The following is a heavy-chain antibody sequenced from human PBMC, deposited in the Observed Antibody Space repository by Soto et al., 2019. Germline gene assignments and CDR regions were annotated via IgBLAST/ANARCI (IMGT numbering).Heavy chain of an antibody. CDR1: GFTFSSYG. CDR2: ISYDGSNK. CDR3: AKDPLEYDSSGYVDY. Sequence: QVQLVESGGGVVQPGRSLRLSCAASGFTFSSYGMHWVRQAPGKGLEWVAVISYDGSNKYYADSVKGRFTISRDNSKNTLYLQMNSLRAEDTAVYYCAKDPLEYDSSGYVDYWGQGTLVTVSS. D-gene: IGHD3-22*01. V-gene: IGHV3-30*18. J-gene: IGHJ4*02.